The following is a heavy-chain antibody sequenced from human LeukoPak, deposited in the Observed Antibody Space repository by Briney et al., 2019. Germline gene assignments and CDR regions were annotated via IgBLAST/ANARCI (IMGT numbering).Heavy chain of an antibody. CDR2: IWYNGSNK. CDR1: GLIFSTYG. CDR3: ARDAYPHYEILTGSPPVG. Sequence: PGGSLRLSCDASGLIFSTYGMHWVRQAPGKGLEWVAIIWYNGSNKNYADSVKGRFTISRDNSKNTLYLQMNNLRVEDTAVYYCARDAYPHYEILTGSPPVGWGQGTLVTVSS. J-gene: IGHJ4*02. V-gene: IGHV3-33*01. D-gene: IGHD3-9*01.